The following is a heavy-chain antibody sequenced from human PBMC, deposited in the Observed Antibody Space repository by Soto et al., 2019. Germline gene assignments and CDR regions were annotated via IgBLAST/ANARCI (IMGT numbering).Heavy chain of an antibody. J-gene: IGHJ6*02. CDR3: ATDLGAAVPPYGLDV. CDR2: ISFDGTKK. CDR1: GFTFSSYA. Sequence: GGSLRLSCAASGFTFSSYAMHWVRQAPGKGLECVAVISFDGTKKYYADSVRGRFTISRDNSKDTLYLQMNSLRTEDTSVYYCATDLGAAVPPYGLDVWGQGTTVT. V-gene: IGHV3-30-3*01. D-gene: IGHD6-13*01.